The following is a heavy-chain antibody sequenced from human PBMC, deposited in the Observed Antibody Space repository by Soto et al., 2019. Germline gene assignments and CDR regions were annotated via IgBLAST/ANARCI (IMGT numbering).Heavy chain of an antibody. J-gene: IGHJ4*02. V-gene: IGHV3-33*01. CDR1: GFTFSSYG. D-gene: IGHD6-6*01. CDR2: IWYDGSNK. CDR3: AREGRNSSSDY. Sequence: QVQLVESGGGVVQPGRSLRLSCAASGFTFSSYGMHWVRQAPGKGLEWVAVIWYDGSNKYYADSVKGRFTISRDNSKNTLYLQMNSLRAEDTAVYYCAREGRNSSSDYWGQGTLVTVSS.